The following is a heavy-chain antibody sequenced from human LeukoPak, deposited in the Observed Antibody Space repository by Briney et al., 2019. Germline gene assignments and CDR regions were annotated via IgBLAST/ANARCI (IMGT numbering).Heavy chain of an antibody. Sequence: ASVKVSCKASGYTFTSYDINWVRQATGQGLEWMGWMNPNSGNTGYAQKFQGRVTITRNTSISTAYMELSSLRAEDAAVYYCAKAPVTSCRGAFCYPFDYWGQGTLVTVSP. CDR3: AKAPVTSCRGAFCYPFDY. V-gene: IGHV1-8*03. J-gene: IGHJ4*02. D-gene: IGHD2-15*01. CDR2: MNPNSGNT. CDR1: GYTFTSYD.